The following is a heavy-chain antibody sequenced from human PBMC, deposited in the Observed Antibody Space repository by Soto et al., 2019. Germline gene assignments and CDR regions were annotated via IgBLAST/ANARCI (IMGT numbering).Heavy chain of an antibody. J-gene: IGHJ5*02. CDR3: ARDLSGDSRGP. D-gene: IGHD3-22*01. Sequence: QVQLVESGGGVVQPGRSLRLSCAASGFTFSNYGMHWVRQAPGKGLEWVAVIWYDGSNKYYADSVKGRFTISRDNSKNTLDLQMNSQRAEDTAVYYCARDLSGDSRGPWGQGTLVTVSS. CDR2: IWYDGSNK. CDR1: GFTFSNYG. V-gene: IGHV3-33*01.